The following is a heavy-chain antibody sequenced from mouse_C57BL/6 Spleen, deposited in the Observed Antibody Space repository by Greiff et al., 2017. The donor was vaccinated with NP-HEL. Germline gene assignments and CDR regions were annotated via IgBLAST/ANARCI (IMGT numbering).Heavy chain of an antibody. Sequence: QVQLKQSGPELVKPGASVKISCKASGYAFSSSWMNWVKQRPGKGLEWIGRIYPGDGDTNYNGKFKGKATLTADKSSSTAYMQLSSLTSEDSAVYFCASARAWFAYWGQGTLVTVSA. CDR3: ASARAWFAY. V-gene: IGHV1-82*01. J-gene: IGHJ3*01. CDR1: GYAFSSSW. CDR2: IYPGDGDT.